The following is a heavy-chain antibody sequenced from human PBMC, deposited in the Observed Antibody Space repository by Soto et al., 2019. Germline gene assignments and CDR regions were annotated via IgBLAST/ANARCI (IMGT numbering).Heavy chain of an antibody. CDR1: GCSISSCDYY. Sequence: PSETLSLTCTVSGCSISSCDYYWSWIRQPPGKGLEWIGYIYYSGSTYYNPSPKSRVTISVDTSKNQFSLKLSSVTAADTAVYYCAREVLLWFGASPNWFDPWGQGTLVPVSS. D-gene: IGHD3-10*01. J-gene: IGHJ5*02. V-gene: IGHV4-30-4*01. CDR3: AREVLLWFGASPNWFDP. CDR2: IYYSGST.